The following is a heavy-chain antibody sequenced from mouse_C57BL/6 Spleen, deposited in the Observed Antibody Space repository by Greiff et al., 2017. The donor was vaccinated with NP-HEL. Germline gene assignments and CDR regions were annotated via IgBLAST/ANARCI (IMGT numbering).Heavy chain of an antibody. Sequence: EVKLEESGPVLVKPGASVKMSCKASGYTFTDYYMNWVKQSHGKSLEWIGVINPYNGGTSYNQKFKGKATLTVDKSSSTAYMELNSLTSEDSAVYYCARRPYSKDYAMDYWGQGTSVTVSS. CDR1: GYTFTDYY. CDR2: INPYNGGT. D-gene: IGHD2-5*01. J-gene: IGHJ4*01. CDR3: ARRPYSKDYAMDY. V-gene: IGHV1-19*01.